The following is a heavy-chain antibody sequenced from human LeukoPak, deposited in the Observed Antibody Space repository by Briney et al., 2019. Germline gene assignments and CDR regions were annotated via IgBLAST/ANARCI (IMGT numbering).Heavy chain of an antibody. J-gene: IGHJ6*03. CDR3: ASYCIARGMDV. D-gene: IGHD6-13*01. CDR2: IYYSGST. Sequence: PSETLSLTCTVSGGSIRSYYWNWIRQPPGKGLEWIGHIYYSGSTNYNPSLKSRVTMSVDTSKNQFSLKLSSVTAADTAVYYCASYCIARGMDVWGKGTTVTVSS. V-gene: IGHV4-59*12. CDR1: GGSIRSYY.